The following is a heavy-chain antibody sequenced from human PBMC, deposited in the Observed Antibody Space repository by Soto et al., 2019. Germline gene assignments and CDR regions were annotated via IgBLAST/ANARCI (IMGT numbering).Heavy chain of an antibody. CDR1: GFTFSSYS. Sequence: EVQLVESGGGLVQPGGSLRLSCAASGFTFSSYSMNWVGQAPGKGLEGVSYISSSSSTIYYADSVKGGFTISRDNAKNSLYLQMNSLRAEDTAVYYCARHPERIAQIGWFDPWGQGTLVTVSS. V-gene: IGHV3-48*01. CDR2: ISSSSSTI. J-gene: IGHJ5*02. CDR3: ARHPERIAQIGWFDP. D-gene: IGHD6-13*01.